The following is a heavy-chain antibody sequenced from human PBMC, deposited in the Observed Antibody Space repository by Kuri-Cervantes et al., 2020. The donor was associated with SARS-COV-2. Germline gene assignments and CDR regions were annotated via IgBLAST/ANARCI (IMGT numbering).Heavy chain of an antibody. J-gene: IGHJ3*02. CDR2: ISSSSSYI. CDR3: AKDLQHYDFWSGYYKVDAFDI. CDR1: GFTFSSYS. Sequence: GESLKISCAASGFTFSSYSMNWVRQAPGKGLEWVSSISSSSSYIYYADSVKGRFTISRDNSKNTLYLQMNSLRAEDTAVYYCAKDLQHYDFWSGYYKVDAFDIWGQGTMVTVSS. D-gene: IGHD3-3*01. V-gene: IGHV3-21*04.